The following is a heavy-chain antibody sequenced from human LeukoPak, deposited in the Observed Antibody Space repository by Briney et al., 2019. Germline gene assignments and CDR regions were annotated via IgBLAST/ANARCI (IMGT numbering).Heavy chain of an antibody. CDR2: INHSGNT. CDR3: ARDPTTVVTLPYYFDD. V-gene: IGHV4-34*01. J-gene: IGHJ4*02. Sequence: KPSETLSLTCAVSGGSFIGSHWNWIRQPPGKGLEWIGEINHSGNTNYNPSLKSRVTISVDTSKNQFSLKLRSVTAADTAVYYCARDPTTVVTLPYYFDDWGQGTLVTVSS. D-gene: IGHD4-23*01. CDR1: GGSFIGSH.